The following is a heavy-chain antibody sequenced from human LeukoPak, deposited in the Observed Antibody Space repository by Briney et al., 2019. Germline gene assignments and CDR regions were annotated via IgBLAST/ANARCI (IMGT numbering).Heavy chain of an antibody. CDR2: TSSSSSYI. V-gene: IGHV3-21*04. Sequence: GSLRLSCAASGFTFNSYTMNWVRQAPGKGMEWVSSTSSSSSYIYYADSVKGQFTISRVNTKNSLYLQMNSLRAEDTAVYYCAKGSGNYYDYYYYMDVWGKGTTVTVSS. CDR1: GFTFNSYT. D-gene: IGHD1-26*01. CDR3: AKGSGNYYDYYYYMDV. J-gene: IGHJ6*03.